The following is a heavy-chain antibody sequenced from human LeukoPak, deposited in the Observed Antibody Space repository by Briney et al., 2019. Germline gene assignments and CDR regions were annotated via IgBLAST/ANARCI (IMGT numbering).Heavy chain of an antibody. D-gene: IGHD3-10*01. CDR1: GYTFTSYG. CDR2: ISAYNGNT. J-gene: IGHJ4*02. Sequence: GASVKVSCKASGYTFTSYGISWVRQAPGQGLEWMGWISAYNGNTNYAQKLQGRVTMTTDTSTSTAYMELRSLRSDDTAVYDCARAGHVLLWFGEPVYYYWGQGTLVTVSS. V-gene: IGHV1-18*01. CDR3: ARAGHVLLWFGEPVYYY.